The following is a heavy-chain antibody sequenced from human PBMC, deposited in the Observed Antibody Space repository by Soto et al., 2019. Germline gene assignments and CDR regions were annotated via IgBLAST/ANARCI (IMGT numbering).Heavy chain of an antibody. CDR2: IIPLFGTP. Sequence: QVQLVQSGAEVKKPGSSVKVSCKASGGIFSTYAISWLRQAPGQGLEWMGGIIPLFGTPNYAQRFQGRVTITAEESTSTAYMKLSRLRSEDTAVYYCARDRDDYGSGNYYNRIDFWGQGTLVTVSS. J-gene: IGHJ4*02. D-gene: IGHD3-10*01. V-gene: IGHV1-69*01. CDR3: ARDRDDYGSGNYYNRIDF. CDR1: GGIFSTYA.